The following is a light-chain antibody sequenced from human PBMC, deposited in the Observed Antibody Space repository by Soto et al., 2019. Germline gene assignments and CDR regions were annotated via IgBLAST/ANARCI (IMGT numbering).Light chain of an antibody. CDR2: AAS. CDR1: QYIRND. V-gene: IGKV1-6*01. CDR3: LQDHYYPLT. Sequence: AVQMTQSPSSLSASVGDRVTITCRASQYIRNDLGWYQQKPGKAPKLLIYAASILQSGVPSRFSGTGSVTHFTRSISSLHPEDVATYFCLQDHYYPLTFGGGTKLEI. J-gene: IGKJ4*01.